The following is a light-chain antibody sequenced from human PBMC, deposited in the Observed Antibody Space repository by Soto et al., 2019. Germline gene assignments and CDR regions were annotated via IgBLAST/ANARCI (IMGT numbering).Light chain of an antibody. CDR3: FSFTTDWTHV. CDR2: EVS. CDR1: SSDVGAYNY. V-gene: IGLV2-14*01. Sequence: QSVLAQPASVSGSPGQSITISCTGTSSDVGAYNYVSWFQRHPGKACTLIISEVSNRPSGVSNRFSGSKSGNAASLTISGLQAEDEADYFCFSFTTDWTHVFGTGTKVTAL. J-gene: IGLJ1*01.